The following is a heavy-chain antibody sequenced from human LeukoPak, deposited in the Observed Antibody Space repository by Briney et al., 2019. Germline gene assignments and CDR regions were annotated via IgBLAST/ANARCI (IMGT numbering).Heavy chain of an antibody. D-gene: IGHD2/OR15-2a*01. CDR3: ARRTLKGYWYFDL. CDR1: GYSVTSYW. CDR2: IYPGDSDT. Sequence: GESLKISCKGSGYSVTSYWIGWVRQMPGEGLEWMGIIYPGDSDTRYSPSFQGQVTISADKSIRTAYLQWSSLKASDTAMYYCARRTLKGYWYFDLWGRGTLVTVSS. J-gene: IGHJ2*01. V-gene: IGHV5-51*01.